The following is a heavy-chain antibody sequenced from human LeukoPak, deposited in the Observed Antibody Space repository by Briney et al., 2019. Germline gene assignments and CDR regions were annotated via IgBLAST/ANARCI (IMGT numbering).Heavy chain of an antibody. D-gene: IGHD6-19*01. CDR2: ISVSGSP. Sequence: PSETLSLTCTVSAGSFSTYFWSWVRQPAGKGLEWIGRISVSGSPDYNPSLKSRVTVSVDTSKSQFSLTLTSVTAADTAVYYCARGSYTSGFWFDPWGQGTLVTVSS. J-gene: IGHJ5*02. CDR3: ARGSYTSGFWFDP. CDR1: AGSFSTYF. V-gene: IGHV4-4*07.